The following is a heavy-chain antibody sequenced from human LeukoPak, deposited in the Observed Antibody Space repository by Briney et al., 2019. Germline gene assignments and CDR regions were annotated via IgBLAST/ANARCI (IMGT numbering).Heavy chain of an antibody. V-gene: IGHV3-33*05. D-gene: IGHD3-16*01. Sequence: GGSLRLSCTASGFIFSNYAMHWVRQVPGKGPEWVAVVSGPGDKKYYGESVKGRFTISRDNAKNSLYLQMSNLRAEDTAVYFCARGGGLDVWGQGATVTVSS. J-gene: IGHJ6*02. CDR1: GFIFSNYA. CDR3: ARGGGLDV. CDR2: VSGPGDKK.